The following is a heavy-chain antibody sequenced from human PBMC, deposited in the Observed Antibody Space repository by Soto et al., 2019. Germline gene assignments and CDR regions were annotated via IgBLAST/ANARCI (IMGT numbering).Heavy chain of an antibody. CDR3: AKGGSGSSMTYYYGMDV. D-gene: IGHD3-10*01. CDR2: ISGSGGST. J-gene: IGHJ6*02. CDR1: GFTFSSYA. V-gene: IGHV3-23*01. Sequence: GGSLRLSCAASGFTFSSYAMSWVRQAPGKGLEWVSAISGSGGSTYYADSVKGRFTISRDNSKNTLYLQMNSLRAEDTAVYYCAKGGSGSSMTYYYGMDVWGQGTTVTVSS.